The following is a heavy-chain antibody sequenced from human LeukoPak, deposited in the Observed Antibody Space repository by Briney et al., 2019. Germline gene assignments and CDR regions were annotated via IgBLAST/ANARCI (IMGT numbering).Heavy chain of an antibody. D-gene: IGHD2-21*02. Sequence: GGSLRLSCAASGFSFSSYEMSWVRQAPGKGLEWISYINPGGSTIDYADSVKGRFTVSRDNAKNSLYLQMNSLRAEDTAVYYCARDRPLSTYCGGDCYYKRGDYWGQGTLVTVSS. CDR1: GFSFSSYE. CDR2: INPGGSTI. V-gene: IGHV3-48*03. J-gene: IGHJ4*02. CDR3: ARDRPLSTYCGGDCYYKRGDY.